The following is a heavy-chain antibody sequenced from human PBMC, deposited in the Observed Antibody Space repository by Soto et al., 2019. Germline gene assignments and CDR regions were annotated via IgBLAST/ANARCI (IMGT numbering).Heavy chain of an antibody. D-gene: IGHD6-19*01. Sequence: SETLSLTCTVSGGSISSYYWSWIRQPPGKGLEWIGYIYYSGSTNYNPSLKSRVTISVDTSKNQFSLKLSSVTAADTAVYYCARGPSSGWSEAFDIWGQGTMVTVS. CDR1: GGSISSYY. CDR2: IYYSGST. CDR3: ARGPSSGWSEAFDI. V-gene: IGHV4-59*01. J-gene: IGHJ3*02.